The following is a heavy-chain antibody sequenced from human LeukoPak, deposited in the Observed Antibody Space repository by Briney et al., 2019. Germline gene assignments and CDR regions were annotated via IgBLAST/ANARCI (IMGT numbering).Heavy chain of an antibody. Sequence: KSGGSLRLSCAASGFTFHDYYMSWIRGAPGKGLECVLYISRTGSSIYYADSVKGRFSIYRDDAKNSLYLQMNSLKAEDTALYYCARPLYGSDEAFDMWGEGTMVTVSS. V-gene: IGHV3-11*01. CDR3: ARPLYGSDEAFDM. CDR2: ISRTGSSI. D-gene: IGHD3-10*01. J-gene: IGHJ3*02. CDR1: GFTFHDYY.